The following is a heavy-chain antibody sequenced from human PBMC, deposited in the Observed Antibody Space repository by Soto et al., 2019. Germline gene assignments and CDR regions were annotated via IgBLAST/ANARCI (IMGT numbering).Heavy chain of an antibody. V-gene: IGHV3-23*01. Sequence: EVQLLESGGGLVQPGGSLRLSCAASGFTFSSYAMSWVRQAPGKGLEWVSAISGSGGSTYYADSVKGRFTISRDNSKNTLYLQMNSLRAEDTAVYYCAKDDCSSTSCYVPYYYYYYGMDVWGQGTTVTVSS. J-gene: IGHJ6*02. CDR1: GFTFSSYA. CDR2: ISGSGGST. CDR3: AKDDCSSTSCYVPYYYYYYGMDV. D-gene: IGHD2-2*01.